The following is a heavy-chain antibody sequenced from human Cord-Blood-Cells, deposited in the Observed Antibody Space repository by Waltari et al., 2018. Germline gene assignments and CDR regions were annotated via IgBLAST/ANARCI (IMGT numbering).Heavy chain of an antibody. CDR1: GGSFSGYY. CDR2: INHSGST. J-gene: IGHJ5*02. V-gene: IGHV4-34*01. Sequence: QVQLQQWGAGLLKPSETLSLTCAVYGGSFSGYYWSWIRQPPGKGLEWIGEINHSGSTNYNPSLKSRVTISVDTSKNQFSLKLSSVTAADTAVYYCARGLPYYYDRSGSRWFDPWGQGTLVTVSS. D-gene: IGHD3-22*01. CDR3: ARGLPYYYDRSGSRWFDP.